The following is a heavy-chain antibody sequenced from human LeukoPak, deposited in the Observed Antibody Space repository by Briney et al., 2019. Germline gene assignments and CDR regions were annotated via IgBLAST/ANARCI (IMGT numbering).Heavy chain of an antibody. CDR2: ISGSGGST. CDR1: GFTFSSYA. J-gene: IGHJ4*02. CDR3: AKGVTQYYYDSSGYLDY. Sequence: GGSLRLSCAASGFTFSSYAMSWVRQAPGKGLEWVSAISGSGGSTYYADSVKGRFTISRDNSENTLYLQMNSLRVEDTAVYYCAKGVTQYYYDSSGYLDYWGQGTLVTVSS. D-gene: IGHD3-22*01. V-gene: IGHV3-23*01.